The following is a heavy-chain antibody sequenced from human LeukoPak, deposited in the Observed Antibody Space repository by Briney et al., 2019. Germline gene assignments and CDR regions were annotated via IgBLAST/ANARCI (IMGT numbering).Heavy chain of an antibody. CDR2: INHSGST. D-gene: IGHD3-10*01. Sequence: SETLSLTCAVYGGSFSGYYWSWIRQPPGKGLEWIGEINHSGSTNYNPSLKSRVTISVDTSKNQFSLKLSSVTAADTAVYYCARDSNYGSGHDAFDIWGQGTMVTVSS. CDR3: ARDSNYGSGHDAFDI. CDR1: GGSFSGYY. V-gene: IGHV4-34*01. J-gene: IGHJ3*02.